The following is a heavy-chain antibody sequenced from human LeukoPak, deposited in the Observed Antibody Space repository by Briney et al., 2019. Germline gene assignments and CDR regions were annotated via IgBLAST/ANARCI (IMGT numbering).Heavy chain of an antibody. CDR1: GGPINTYY. CDR2: VYYTGNT. J-gene: IGHJ4*02. V-gene: IGHV4-59*12. D-gene: IGHD2-2*01. Sequence: SETLSLTCNVSGGPINTYYWSWIRQSPGKGLEWIGYVYYTGNTNYSPSLKSRVTISVDTSKNQFSLKPTSVTAADTAVYFCARTLHPQTTSWFLDSWGQGTLVTVSS. CDR3: ARTLHPQTTSWFLDS.